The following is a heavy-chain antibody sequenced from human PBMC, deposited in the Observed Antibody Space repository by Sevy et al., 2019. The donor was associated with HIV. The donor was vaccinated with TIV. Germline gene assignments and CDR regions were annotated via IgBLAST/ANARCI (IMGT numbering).Heavy chain of an antibody. CDR3: AREGDAAGTDWFDP. Sequence: ASVKVSCKASGYTFTSYAMHWVRQAPGQRLEWMGWINAGNGNTKYSQKFQGRVTITRDTSLSTAYMELSSLRSEDTAVYYCAREGDAAGTDWFDPWGQGTLVTVSS. V-gene: IGHV1-3*01. CDR2: INAGNGNT. D-gene: IGHD6-13*01. J-gene: IGHJ5*02. CDR1: GYTFTSYA.